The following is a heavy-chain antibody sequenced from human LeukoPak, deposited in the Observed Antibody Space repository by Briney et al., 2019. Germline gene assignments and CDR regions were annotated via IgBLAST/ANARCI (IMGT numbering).Heavy chain of an antibody. V-gene: IGHV3-53*01. CDR3: ARCSSWYVGEFDY. Sequence: PGGSLRLSCAASGFTVSSNYMSWVRQAPGKGLEWVSVIYSGGSTYYADSVKGRFTISRDNSKNTLYLQMNSLRAEDTAVYYCARCSSWYVGEFDYWGQGTLVTVSS. CDR2: IYSGGST. CDR1: GFTVSSNY. J-gene: IGHJ4*02. D-gene: IGHD6-13*01.